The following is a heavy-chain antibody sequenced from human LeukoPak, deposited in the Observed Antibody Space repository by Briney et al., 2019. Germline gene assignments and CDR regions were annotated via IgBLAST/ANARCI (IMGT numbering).Heavy chain of an antibody. J-gene: IGHJ4*02. CDR2: TYYKSKWYY. CDR3: ARGGSYKFDY. Sequence: QALSLTCAISEDSVSSNSAAWNWIRQSPSRGLEWLGRTYYKSKWYYHYAVSVKSRIIINPDTSKKQFSLQLNSVTPEDTAVYYCARGGSYKFDYWGQGTLVTVSS. CDR1: EDSVSSNSAA. V-gene: IGHV6-1*01. D-gene: IGHD1-26*01.